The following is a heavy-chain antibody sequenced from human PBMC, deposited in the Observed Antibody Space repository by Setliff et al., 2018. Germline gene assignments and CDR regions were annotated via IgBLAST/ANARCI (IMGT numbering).Heavy chain of an antibody. CDR1: GGSISSYS. J-gene: IGHJ6*03. D-gene: IGHD3-22*01. CDR3: ARHASSYSDNSGYYYDGLTPSGYMDV. V-gene: IGHV4-59*08. CDR2: ISYSGAT. Sequence: SETLSLTCTVSGGSISSYSWSWIRQPPGKGLQWIGYISYSGATNYNPSLKSRVTISVDTSKNQFSLKLSSVTAADTAVYYCARHASSYSDNSGYYYDGLTPSGYMDVWGKGTTVTVS.